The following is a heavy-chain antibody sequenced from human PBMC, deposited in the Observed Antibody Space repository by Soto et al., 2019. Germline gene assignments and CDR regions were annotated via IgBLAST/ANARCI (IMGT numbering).Heavy chain of an antibody. V-gene: IGHV2-5*02. CDR1: GFSFTTDGMG. CDR3: AHVYWAASGTRYYFDY. D-gene: IGHD1-7*01. Sequence: QITLKESGPTLVKPTQTLTLTCTFSGFSFTTDGMGVGWIRQPPGKALEWLALIYWDDDKRFSPSPKSRITITKDASRNQVVLTLTNMDPADTATYYCAHVYWAASGTRYYFDYWGQGTLVTVSS. J-gene: IGHJ4*02. CDR2: IYWDDDK.